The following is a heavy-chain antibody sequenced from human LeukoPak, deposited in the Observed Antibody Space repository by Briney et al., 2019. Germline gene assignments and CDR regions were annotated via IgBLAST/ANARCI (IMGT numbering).Heavy chain of an antibody. CDR3: ARGYGDGYNFDYFDY. CDR2: IYYSGST. D-gene: IGHD5-24*01. CDR1: GGSISSSSYY. V-gene: IGHV4-39*07. J-gene: IGHJ4*02. Sequence: TETLSLTCTVSGGSISSSSYYWGWIRQPPGKRLEWIGSIYYSGSTYYNPSLKSRVTISVDTSTNQFSLKLSSVTAADTAVYYCARGYGDGYNFDYFDYWGQGTLVTVS.